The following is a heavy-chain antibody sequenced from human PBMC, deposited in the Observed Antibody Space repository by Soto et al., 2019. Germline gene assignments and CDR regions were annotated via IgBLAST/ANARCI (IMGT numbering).Heavy chain of an antibody. V-gene: IGHV3-30*18. J-gene: IGHJ4*02. CDR1: GFTFSNFG. D-gene: IGHD4-4*01. CDR2: ISYDGRSK. CDR3: GKELQYVGGFGY. Sequence: QEQLVESGGGVVQPGRSLRLSCAASGFTFSNFGMHWVRQAPGKGLEWVAVISYDGRSKHYADSVKGGCTISRDNSKNTLDLQMNSLTTEDTDVYYCGKELQYVGGFGYWGQGSLVTVSS.